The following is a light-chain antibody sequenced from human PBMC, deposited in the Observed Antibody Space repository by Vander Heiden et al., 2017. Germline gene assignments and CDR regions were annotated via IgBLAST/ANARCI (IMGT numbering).Light chain of an antibody. CDR1: QSISSY. Sequence: QMTQSPSSVSASVGDRVTITCRASQSISSYLNWYQQKPGKAPKLLIYAASSLASGVPSRFSGSGSGTDFTLTISSLQPEDFATYYCQQSYSTHRYTFGQGTKLEIK. V-gene: IGKV1-39*01. J-gene: IGKJ2*01. CDR3: QQSYSTHRYT. CDR2: AAS.